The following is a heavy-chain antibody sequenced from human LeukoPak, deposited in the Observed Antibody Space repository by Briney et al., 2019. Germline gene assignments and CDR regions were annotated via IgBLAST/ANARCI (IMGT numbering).Heavy chain of an antibody. Sequence: GGSLRLSCAASEFTFNNYWMHWVRQAPGKGLVWVLRIKNDGKITTYADSVKGRFTTSRDNAKNTFYLQMNSLRVEDTAVYYCLLIILGGSSQHWGQGTLVTVSS. D-gene: IGHD3-3*01. CDR2: IKNDGKIT. J-gene: IGHJ1*01. CDR1: EFTFNNYW. V-gene: IGHV3-74*01. CDR3: LLIILGGSSQH.